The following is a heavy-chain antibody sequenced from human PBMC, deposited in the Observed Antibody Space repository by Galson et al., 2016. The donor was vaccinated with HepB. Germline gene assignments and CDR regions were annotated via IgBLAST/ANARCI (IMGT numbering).Heavy chain of an antibody. J-gene: IGHJ5*02. V-gene: IGHV3-23*01. CDR3: AKDPELMTAAYNWFDP. D-gene: IGHD2-2*01. Sequence: SLRLSCAASGFTFSNYAMNWVRQAPGKGLEWVSTISGNDGSANYADSVKGRFTISRDNSKNTLYLQMSSLRVEDTAVYYCAKDPELMTAAYNWFDPWGQGTLVTVSS. CDR2: ISGNDGSA. CDR1: GFTFSNYA.